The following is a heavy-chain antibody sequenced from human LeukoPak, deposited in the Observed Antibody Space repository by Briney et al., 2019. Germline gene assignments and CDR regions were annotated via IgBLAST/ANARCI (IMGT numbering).Heavy chain of an antibody. J-gene: IGHJ4*02. CDR1: GGSFSGYY. D-gene: IGHD6-6*01. Sequence: PSETLSLTCAVYGGSFSGYYWSWIRQPPGKGLEWIGEINHSGSTNYNPSLKNRVTISVDTSKNQFSLKLSSVTAADTAVYYCARDSSSSGTDYWGQGTLVTVSS. CDR2: INHSGST. CDR3: ARDSSSSGTDY. V-gene: IGHV4-34*01.